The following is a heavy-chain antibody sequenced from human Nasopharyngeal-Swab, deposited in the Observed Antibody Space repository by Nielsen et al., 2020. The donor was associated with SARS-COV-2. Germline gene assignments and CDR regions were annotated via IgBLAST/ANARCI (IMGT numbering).Heavy chain of an antibody. CDR2: LGVGGGPT. J-gene: IGHJ4*02. Sequence: GESLKISCAASGFSFSTHALTWIRQAPGKGLEWVSSLGVGGGPTYYADSAKGRFTISSDNSKNTLYLQMNSLRAEDTAVYYCARDSDSGYDTYYFDYWGQGTLVTVSS. D-gene: IGHD5-12*01. CDR3: ARDSDSGYDTYYFDY. CDR1: GFSFSTHA. V-gene: IGHV3-23*01.